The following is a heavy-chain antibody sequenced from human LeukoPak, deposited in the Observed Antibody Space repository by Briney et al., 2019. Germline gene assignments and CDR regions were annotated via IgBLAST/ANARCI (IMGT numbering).Heavy chain of an antibody. Sequence: KSSETLSLTCAVYGGSFSGYYWSWIRQPPGKGLEWIGEINHSGSTNYKPSLKNRVTISVDTSKNQFSLKLSSVTAADTAVFFCARGGGRGAFDPYYFDYWGQGTLVTVSS. CDR1: GGSFSGYY. J-gene: IGHJ4*02. CDR3: ARGGGRGAFDPYYFDY. D-gene: IGHD2-15*01. V-gene: IGHV4-34*01. CDR2: INHSGST.